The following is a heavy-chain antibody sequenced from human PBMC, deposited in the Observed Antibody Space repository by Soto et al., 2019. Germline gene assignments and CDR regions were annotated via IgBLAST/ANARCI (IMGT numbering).Heavy chain of an antibody. CDR1: GYTFTSDG. Sequence: ASVKVSCKASGYTFTSDGISWVRQAPGQGLEWMGWISAYNGNTNYAQKLQRRVTMTTDTSTSTAYMELRSLRSDDTAVYYCAREGVVGSFAWSTSPYYWYYGMDVCGEGTRVTVSS. CDR2: ISAYNGNT. V-gene: IGHV1-18*01. J-gene: IGHJ6*04. D-gene: IGHD2-2*01. CDR3: AREGVVGSFAWSTSPYYWYYGMDV.